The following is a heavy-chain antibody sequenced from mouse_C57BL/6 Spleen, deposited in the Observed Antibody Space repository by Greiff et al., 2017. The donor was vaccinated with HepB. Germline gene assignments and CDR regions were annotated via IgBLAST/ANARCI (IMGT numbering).Heavy chain of an antibody. CDR3: ARVGLRYAMDY. CDR1: GFTFSSYA. CDR2: ISDGGSYT. D-gene: IGHD1-1*01. J-gene: IGHJ4*01. V-gene: IGHV5-4*03. Sequence: EVKLMESGGGLVKPGGSLKLSCAASGFTFSSYAMSWVRQTPEKRLEWVATISDGGSYTYYPDNVKGRFTISRDNAKNNLYLQMSHLKSEDTAMYYCARVGLRYAMDYWGQGTSVTVSS.